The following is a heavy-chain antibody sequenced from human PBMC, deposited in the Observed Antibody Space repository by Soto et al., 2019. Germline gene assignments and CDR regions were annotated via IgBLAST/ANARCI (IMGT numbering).Heavy chain of an antibody. D-gene: IGHD3-3*01. J-gene: IGHJ4*02. V-gene: IGHV6-1*01. Sequence: QSQTLSLTCAISGDSVSSNSAAWNWIRQSPSRGLEWLGRTYYRSKWYYDYAVSVKSRITINPDTSKNQFSLQLNSVTPEDTAVYHCARASPTIFGVVLVFDYWAQGTLVTVSS. CDR3: ARASPTIFGVVLVFDY. CDR1: GDSVSSNSAA. CDR2: TYYRSKWYY.